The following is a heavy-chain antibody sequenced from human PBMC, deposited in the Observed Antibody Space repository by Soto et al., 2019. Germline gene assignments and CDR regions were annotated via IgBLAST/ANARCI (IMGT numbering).Heavy chain of an antibody. CDR3: ARLGEFCGGDGYSNAFDI. Sequence: ASVKVSCKASGYTFTSYAIHWVRQAPGQRLEWMGWINAGSGNTKYSPNFQDRVTLTRDTSASTAYMELSSLRSEDTAVYFCARLGEFCGGDGYSNAFDIWGQGTMVTVS. V-gene: IGHV1-3*01. CDR2: INAGSGNT. CDR1: GYTFTSYA. J-gene: IGHJ3*02. D-gene: IGHD2-21*01.